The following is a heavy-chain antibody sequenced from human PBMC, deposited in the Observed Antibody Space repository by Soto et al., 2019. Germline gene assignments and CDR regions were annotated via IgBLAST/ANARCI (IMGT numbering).Heavy chain of an antibody. J-gene: IGHJ4*02. V-gene: IGHV3-15*01. CDR1: GFMFSSAW. Sequence: EVHVVESGGDLVEPGGSLRLSCVTSGFMFSSAWMSWVRQAPGKGLEWVARIKSTKDGRARDYAAPVNGRFSITRDDSKSTVYLQMNSLRVEDTALYYCVEGWDDFWGQGTLVTVSS. CDR3: VEGWDDF. D-gene: IGHD1-26*01. CDR2: IKSTKDGRAR.